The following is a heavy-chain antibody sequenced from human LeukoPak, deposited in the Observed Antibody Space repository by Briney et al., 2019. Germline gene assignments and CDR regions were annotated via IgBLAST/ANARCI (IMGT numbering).Heavy chain of an antibody. CDR3: ARGRYSSSPGGYYYYYGVDV. V-gene: IGHV4-59*01. Sequence: PSETLSLTCTVSGGSISSYYWSWIRQPPGKGLEWIGYIYYSGSTNYNPSLKSRVTISVDTSKNQFSLKLSSVTAADTAVYYCARGRYSSSPGGYYYYYGVDVWGQGTTVTVSS. D-gene: IGHD6-6*01. J-gene: IGHJ6*02. CDR2: IYYSGST. CDR1: GGSISSYY.